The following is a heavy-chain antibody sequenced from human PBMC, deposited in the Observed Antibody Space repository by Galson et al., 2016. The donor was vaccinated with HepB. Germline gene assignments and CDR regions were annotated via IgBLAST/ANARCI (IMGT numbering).Heavy chain of an antibody. CDR2: INPNSGGT. CDR1: GYTFTGYY. V-gene: IGHV1-2*04. CDR3: ARSTGFFYYVDC. J-gene: IGHJ4*02. D-gene: IGHD6-19*01. Sequence: SVKVSCKASGYTFTGYYMHWVRQAPGQGLEWMGWINPNSGGTNCAQKFQGWVTMTRDTSISTTYMELSRLRSDDTAVYYCARSTGFFYYVDCWGQGTLVTVSS.